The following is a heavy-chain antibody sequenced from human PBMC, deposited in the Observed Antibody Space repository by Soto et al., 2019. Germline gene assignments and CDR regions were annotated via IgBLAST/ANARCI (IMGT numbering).Heavy chain of an antibody. CDR2: ISWNSGSI. CDR3: AKGGDVCYVRCDDAFAI. D-gene: IGHD2-2*01. Sequence: EVQLVESGGGLVQPGRSLRLSCAASGFTFDDYAMHWVRQAPGKGLEWVSGISWNSGSIGYADSVKGRFTISRDNAKNSLYRQMNRLRAEDTALYYCAKGGDVCYVRCDDAFAIWGQGTMVTVSS. CDR1: GFTFDDYA. J-gene: IGHJ3*02. V-gene: IGHV3-9*01.